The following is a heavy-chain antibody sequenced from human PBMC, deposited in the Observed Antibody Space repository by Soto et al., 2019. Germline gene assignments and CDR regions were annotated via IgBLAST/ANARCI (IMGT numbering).Heavy chain of an antibody. CDR3: ARGGYYYENSGQNAYDY. CDR1: GGSISSGVYY. V-gene: IGHV4-31*03. J-gene: IGHJ4*01. Sequence: TLSLTCTVSGGSISSGVYYWSWIRQHPGKGLEWIGYIYYGGSTYYNPSLKSRATISGDTSKNQFSLKLSSVTAADTAVYYCARGGYYYENSGQNAYDYWGQGILVTVSS. CDR2: IYYGGST. D-gene: IGHD3-22*01.